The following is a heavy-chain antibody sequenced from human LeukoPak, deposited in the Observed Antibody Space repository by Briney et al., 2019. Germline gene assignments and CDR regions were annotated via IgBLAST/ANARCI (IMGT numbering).Heavy chain of an antibody. Sequence: PGGSLRLSCAASGFTFSSHGMNWVRQAPGKGLEWVSGISPSGDILYYADSVKGQFTISRDNSKNTVSLQMNSLRAEDTAVYYCAKDLLPVAANWWGQGTLVTVSS. CDR1: GFTFSSHG. D-gene: IGHD6-19*01. J-gene: IGHJ4*02. V-gene: IGHV3-23*01. CDR2: ISPSGDIL. CDR3: AKDLLPVAANW.